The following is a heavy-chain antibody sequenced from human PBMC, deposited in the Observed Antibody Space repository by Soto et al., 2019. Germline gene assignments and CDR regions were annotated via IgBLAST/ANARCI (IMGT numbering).Heavy chain of an antibody. CDR2: IYSIGST. D-gene: IGHD3-16*01. J-gene: IGHJ6*03. V-gene: IGHV4-39*01. CDR3: ARLGDRLNCYYMDV. Sequence: QLQLQESGPGLVKPAETLSVSCTVSGGPISSSNHYWGWIRQPPGKGLEWIGSIYSIGSTYDNPSVQRRVTISVDTWKNQSSLTVRSVTAGDTAVYFCARLGDRLNCYYMDVWGKGTTVTFSS. CDR1: GGPISSSNHY.